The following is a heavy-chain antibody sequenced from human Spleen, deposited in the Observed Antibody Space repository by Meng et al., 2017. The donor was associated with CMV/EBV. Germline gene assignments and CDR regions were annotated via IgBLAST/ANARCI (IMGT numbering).Heavy chain of an antibody. Sequence: GGSLRLSCAASGFTFNNYAMSWVRQAPGKGLEWVAFIRYDGSNKYYADSVKGRFTISRDNSKNTLYLQMNSLTAEDTAVYYCAKDILSGQLAGYHFDSWGQGTLVTVSS. V-gene: IGHV3-30*02. CDR1: GFTFNNYA. D-gene: IGHD6-6*01. J-gene: IGHJ4*02. CDR3: AKDILSGQLAGYHFDS. CDR2: IRYDGSNK.